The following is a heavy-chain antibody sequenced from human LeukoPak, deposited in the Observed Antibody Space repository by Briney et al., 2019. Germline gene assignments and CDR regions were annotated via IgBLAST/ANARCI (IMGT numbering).Heavy chain of an antibody. J-gene: IGHJ4*02. CDR2: VNQDGGDK. CDR3: AREGDYNYYFDY. Sequence: GGSLRLSCAASGFAFSAYYMSWVRQAPGKGLEWVANVNQDGGDKQYLDSVKGRFTISRDNSKNTLYLQMNRLRAEDTAVYYCAREGDYNYYFDYWGQGTLVTVSS. CDR1: GFAFSAYY. V-gene: IGHV3-7*01. D-gene: IGHD4-17*01.